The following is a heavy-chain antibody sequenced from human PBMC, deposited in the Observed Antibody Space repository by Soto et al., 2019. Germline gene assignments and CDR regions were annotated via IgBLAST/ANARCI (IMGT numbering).Heavy chain of an antibody. V-gene: IGHV4-30-4*01. J-gene: IGHJ3*02. CDR3: ASIEYSSPGAFDI. D-gene: IGHD6-6*01. Sequence: SETLSLTCTVSGGSISSGDYYWSWIRQPPGKGLEWIGYIYYSGSTYYNPSLKSRVTIPVDTSKNQFSLKLSSVTAADTAVYYCASIEYSSPGAFDIWGQGTMVTVSS. CDR1: GGSISSGDYY. CDR2: IYYSGST.